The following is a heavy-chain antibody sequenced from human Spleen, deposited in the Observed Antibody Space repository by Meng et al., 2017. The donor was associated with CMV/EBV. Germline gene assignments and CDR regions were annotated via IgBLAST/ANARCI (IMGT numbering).Heavy chain of an antibody. CDR3: ARDSSLISIFGVVTGYFDS. Sequence: GESLKISCAAFEFTVSNNYMSWVRQAPGKGLEWVSVIYTGGTTKYADSVRGRFTISRDNSKASLYLQMDSLKAEDTAVYYCARDSSLISIFGVVTGYFDSWGQGTLVTVSS. D-gene: IGHD3-3*01. CDR2: IYTGGTT. V-gene: IGHV3-66*01. J-gene: IGHJ4*02. CDR1: EFTVSNNY.